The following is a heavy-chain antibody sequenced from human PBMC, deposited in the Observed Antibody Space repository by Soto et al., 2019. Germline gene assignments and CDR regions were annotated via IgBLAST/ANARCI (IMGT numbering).Heavy chain of an antibody. V-gene: IGHV2-5*01. CDR2: IYWNDDK. J-gene: IGHJ5*02. CDR1: GFSLSTNGVG. Sequence: QITLKESGPTLVKPTETLTLICTFSGFSLSTNGVGVGWIRQPPGKALEWLALIYWNDDKRYSPSLQSRLTITKNTSKNQVVFTMTNLDPVDTAAYYCAREGAIVPRFFDPWGQGILVTVSS. D-gene: IGHD1-26*01. CDR3: AREGAIVPRFFDP.